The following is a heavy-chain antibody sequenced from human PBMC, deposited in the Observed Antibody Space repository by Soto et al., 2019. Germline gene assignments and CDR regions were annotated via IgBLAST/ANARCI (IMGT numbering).Heavy chain of an antibody. J-gene: IGHJ4*02. CDR2: ISGGGENT. V-gene: IGHV3-23*01. CDR3: ATDVGGSAFFLK. Sequence: VPLLESGGDLVQPGGSLRLSCAASGFIFSDYGMSWVRQAPGRGLEWVSTISGGGENTHYADSVKGRFTISRDNSKSTQWLQLNSLRAEDTAMYYCATDVGGSAFFLKWGQGTLVTVSS. CDR1: GFIFSDYG. D-gene: IGHD1-26*01.